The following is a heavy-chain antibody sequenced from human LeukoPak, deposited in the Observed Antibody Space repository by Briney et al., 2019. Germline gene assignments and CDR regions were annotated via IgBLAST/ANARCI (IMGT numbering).Heavy chain of an antibody. CDR1: GYTFTSYG. CDR3: ARDRAYYYDRSGYYGLGY. J-gene: IGHJ4*02. Sequence: ASVKVSCKASGYTFTSYGISWVRQAPGQGLEWMGWISAYNGNTNYAQKLQGRVTMTTDTSTSTAYMELRSLRSDDTAVYYCARDRAYYYDRSGYYGLGYWGQGTLVTVSS. D-gene: IGHD3-22*01. V-gene: IGHV1-18*01. CDR2: ISAYNGNT.